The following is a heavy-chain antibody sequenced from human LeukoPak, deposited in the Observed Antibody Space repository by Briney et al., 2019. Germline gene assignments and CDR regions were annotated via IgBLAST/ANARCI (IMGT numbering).Heavy chain of an antibody. CDR1: GFTFSSYS. CDR2: YSTSSSHI. CDR3: TRSDAFDI. J-gene: IGHJ3*02. V-gene: IGHV3-21*01. Sequence: GGSLRLSCAASGFTFSSYSMNWVRQAPGKGLEWVSSYSTSSSHIYYADSVKGRFTISRDNAKNSLYLQMNCLRAEDTAVYYCTRSDAFDIWGQGTMVTVSS.